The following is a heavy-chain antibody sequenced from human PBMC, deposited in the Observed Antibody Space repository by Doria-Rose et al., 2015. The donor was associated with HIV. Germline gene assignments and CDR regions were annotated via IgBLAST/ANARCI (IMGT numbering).Heavy chain of an antibody. Sequence: VQLVQSGGGLVRPGGSLRLSCATSGSTFSSHRINWVRQAPGKGLEWVSSISSTSAYINYADSVRGRFTTSRDNARNSLYLQMDSLRAEDTAIYYCATGVTLDYWGQGTLVTVSS. CDR1: GSTFSSHR. CDR2: ISSTSAYI. J-gene: IGHJ4*02. V-gene: IGHV3-21*01. D-gene: IGHD3-10*01. CDR3: ATGVTLDY.